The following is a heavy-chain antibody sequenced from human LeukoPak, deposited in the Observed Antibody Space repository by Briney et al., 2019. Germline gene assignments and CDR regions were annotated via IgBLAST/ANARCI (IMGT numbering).Heavy chain of an antibody. CDR3: ARGRGWFGGYFDY. V-gene: IGHV4-59*01. Sequence: PSETLSLTCTVSGGSISSYYWSWIRQPPGKGLEWIGYIYCSGSTNYNPPLKSRVTISVDTSKNQFSLKLSSVTAADTAVYYCARGRGWFGGYFDYWGQGTLVTVSS. CDR1: GGSISSYY. CDR2: IYCSGST. D-gene: IGHD3-10*01. J-gene: IGHJ4*02.